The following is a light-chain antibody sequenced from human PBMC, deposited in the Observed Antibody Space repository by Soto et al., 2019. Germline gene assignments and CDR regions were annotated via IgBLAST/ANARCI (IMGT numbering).Light chain of an antibody. Sequence: EMVLTQSPATLSLSPGERATLSRRASQGISKYMAWYQQKPGQAPRLLIYDASIRATGIPARFSGNGSRTDFTLTITSLEPEDFAVYYCQQRSYWRFGGGTRVQIQ. J-gene: IGKJ4*01. CDR2: DAS. CDR1: QGISKY. CDR3: QQRSYWR. V-gene: IGKV3-11*01.